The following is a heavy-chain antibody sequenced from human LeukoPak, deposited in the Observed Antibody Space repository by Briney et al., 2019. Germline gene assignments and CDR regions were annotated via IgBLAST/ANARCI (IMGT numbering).Heavy chain of an antibody. CDR2: IYHSGST. CDR3: ATSRQLLDNWFDP. CDR1: GYSISSGYY. Sequence: SETLSLTCTVSGYSISSGYYWGWIRQPPGKGLEWIGSIYHSGSTYYNPSLKSRVTISVDTSKNQFSLKLSSVTAADTAVYYCATSRQLLDNWFDPWGQGTLVTVSS. D-gene: IGHD2-2*01. V-gene: IGHV4-38-2*02. J-gene: IGHJ5*02.